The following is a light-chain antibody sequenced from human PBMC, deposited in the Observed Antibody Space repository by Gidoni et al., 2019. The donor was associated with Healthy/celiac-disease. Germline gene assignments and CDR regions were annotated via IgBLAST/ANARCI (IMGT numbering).Light chain of an antibody. Sequence: EIVLTQSPGTLSLSPGERATLSCRASQSVSSSYVAWYQQKPGQAPRLLIDGASSRATGIPDRFSGSGSGTDFTLTISRLEPEDFAVYYCQQYGSSPSFGGGTKVEIK. CDR3: QQYGSSPS. CDR2: GAS. V-gene: IGKV3-20*01. J-gene: IGKJ4*01. CDR1: QSVSSSY.